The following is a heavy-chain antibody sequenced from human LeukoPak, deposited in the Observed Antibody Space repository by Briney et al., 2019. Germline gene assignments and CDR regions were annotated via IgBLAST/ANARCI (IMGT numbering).Heavy chain of an antibody. Sequence: GGSLRLSCAASGFTFNDYYMSWIRQAPGKGLEWISYIRGTGSTTNYADSVQGRFTISRDNANKLLYLEMDSLRAEDTAVYYCARDRYDYWTSYSSYYFDFWGQGTLVTVSS. CDR2: IRGTGSTT. CDR3: ARDRYDYWTSYSSYYFDF. CDR1: GFTFNDYY. D-gene: IGHD3/OR15-3a*01. V-gene: IGHV3-11*04. J-gene: IGHJ4*02.